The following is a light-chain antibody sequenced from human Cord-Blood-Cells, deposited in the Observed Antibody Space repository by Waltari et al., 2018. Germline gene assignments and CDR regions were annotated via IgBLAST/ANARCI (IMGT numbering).Light chain of an antibody. Sequence: QSVLTQPPSASGTPGQRVTISCSGSSSNIGSNYVYWYQQLPGTAPQLLIYRNNQRPSGVPDRFSGSKSGTSASLAISGLRSEGEADYYCAAWDDSLSGPVFGGGTKLTVL. CDR2: RNN. J-gene: IGLJ3*02. V-gene: IGLV1-47*01. CDR1: SSNIGSNY. CDR3: AAWDDSLSGPV.